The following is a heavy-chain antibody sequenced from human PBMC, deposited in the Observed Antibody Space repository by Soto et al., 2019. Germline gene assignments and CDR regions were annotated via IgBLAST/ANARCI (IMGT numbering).Heavy chain of an antibody. CDR2: ISYDRSNK. Sequence: GGSLRLSFAASGFTFSSYAMHWVRQAPGKGLEWVAVISYDRSNKYYADSMKGRFIISRDNSKNTLYLQMDSLRTDDTAVYYCARDDDGGYNGLWGQGTLFTASS. CDR3: ARDDDGGYNGL. V-gene: IGHV3-30-3*01. J-gene: IGHJ4*02. CDR1: GFTFSSYA. D-gene: IGHD3-22*01.